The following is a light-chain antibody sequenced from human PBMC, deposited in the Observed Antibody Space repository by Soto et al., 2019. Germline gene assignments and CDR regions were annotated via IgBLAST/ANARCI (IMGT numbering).Light chain of an antibody. Sequence: QSVLTQPPSASETPGQRVTISCSGSNSNIGDNSVNWYQQLLGTAPKVLIYSSTQRPPGVPDRFSGSKSGTSASLAISGLQSEDEATYYCASWDDSLNGWVFGGGTKLTVL. J-gene: IGLJ3*02. CDR1: NSNIGDNS. CDR3: ASWDDSLNGWV. V-gene: IGLV1-44*01. CDR2: SST.